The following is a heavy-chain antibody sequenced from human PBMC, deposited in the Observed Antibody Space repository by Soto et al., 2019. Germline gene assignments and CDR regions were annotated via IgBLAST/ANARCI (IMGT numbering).Heavy chain of an antibody. CDR3: ARDQGYNWNLPANYYYYYGMDV. CDR2: IIPIFGTA. V-gene: IGHV1-69*13. Sequence: GASVKVSCKASGGTFSSYAISWVRQAPGQGLEWMGGIIPIFGTANYAQKFQGRVTITADESTSTAYMELSSLRSEDTAVYYCARDQGYNWNLPANYYYYYGMDVWGQGTTVTVSS. D-gene: IGHD1-7*01. J-gene: IGHJ6*02. CDR1: GGTFSSYA.